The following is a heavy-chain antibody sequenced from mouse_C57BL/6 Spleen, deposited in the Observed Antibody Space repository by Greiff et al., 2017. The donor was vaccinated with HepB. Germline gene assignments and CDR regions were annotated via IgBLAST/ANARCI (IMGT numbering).Heavy chain of an antibody. CDR3: ARRGDYSHWYFDV. CDR1: GYAFSSYW. CDR2: IYPGDGDT. V-gene: IGHV1-80*01. J-gene: IGHJ1*03. D-gene: IGHD2-13*01. Sequence: VQLQQSGAELVKPGASVKISCKASGYAFSSYWMNWVKQRPGKGLEWIGQIYPGDGDTNYNGKFKGKATLTADISSSTAYMQLSSLTSEDSAVYFCARRGDYSHWYFDVWGTGTTVTVSS.